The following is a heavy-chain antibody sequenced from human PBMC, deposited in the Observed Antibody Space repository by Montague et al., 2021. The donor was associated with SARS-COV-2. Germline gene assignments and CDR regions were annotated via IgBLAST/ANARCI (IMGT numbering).Heavy chain of an antibody. CDR1: GGSISSSSYY. Sequence: SETLSLTCTVSGGSISSSSYYWGWIRQPPGKGLEWIGSIYYSGSTYYNPSLKSRVTIPVDTSKNQFSLRLSSVTAADTAVYYCARGTLSVNMALVVLLGGLYYFDSWGQGTLVAVSS. V-gene: IGHV4-39*01. J-gene: IGHJ4*02. CDR3: ARGTLSVNMALVVLLGGLYYFDS. D-gene: IGHD4/OR15-4a*01. CDR2: IYYSGST.